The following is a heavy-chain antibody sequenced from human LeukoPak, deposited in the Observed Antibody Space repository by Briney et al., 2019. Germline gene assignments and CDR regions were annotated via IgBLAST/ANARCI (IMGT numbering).Heavy chain of an antibody. V-gene: IGHV3-21*01. Sequence: GGSLRLSCAASGFTFSSYSMDWVRQAPGKGLEWVSSISSSSSYIYYADSVKGRFTTSRDNAKNSLYLQMNSLRAEDTGIYYCARFYVPEEHNPAWYEAHWGQGILVTVSS. CDR3: ARFYVPEEHNPAWYEAH. CDR1: GFTFSSYS. J-gene: IGHJ4*02. CDR2: ISSSSSYI. D-gene: IGHD3-10*02.